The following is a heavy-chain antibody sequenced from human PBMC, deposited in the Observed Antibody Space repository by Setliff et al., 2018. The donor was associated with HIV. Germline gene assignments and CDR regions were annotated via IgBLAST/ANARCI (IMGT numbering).Heavy chain of an antibody. J-gene: IGHJ4*02. CDR3: ARVWPRGLISFYGY. D-gene: IGHD2-2*01. CDR2: IIPIFPTT. CDR1: GGTFSSHA. V-gene: IGHV1-69*05. Sequence: SVKVSCKASGGTFSSHAISWVRQAPGQGLEWMGRIIPIFPTTTYAQKFQGRVTMTRDTSTSTVYMELSSLRSEDTAVYYCARVWPRGLISFYGYWGQGTLVTVSS.